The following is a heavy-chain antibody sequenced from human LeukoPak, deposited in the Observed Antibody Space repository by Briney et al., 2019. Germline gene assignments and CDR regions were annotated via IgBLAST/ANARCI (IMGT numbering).Heavy chain of an antibody. CDR3: ATDVSSSWYPNILT. Sequence: GGSLRLSCAGSGFTFSSYSMNWVRQVPGKGLEWVSFISSSSSYIYYADSVKGRFTISRDNAKNTLYLQMNSLRAEDTAVYYCATDVSSSWYPNILTWGQGTLVTVSS. CDR2: ISSSSSYI. CDR1: GFTFSSYS. J-gene: IGHJ5*02. V-gene: IGHV3-21*01. D-gene: IGHD6-13*01.